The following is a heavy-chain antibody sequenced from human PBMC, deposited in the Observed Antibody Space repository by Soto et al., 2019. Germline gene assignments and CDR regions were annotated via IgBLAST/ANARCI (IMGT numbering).Heavy chain of an antibody. CDR2: INHSGST. V-gene: IGHV4-34*01. J-gene: IGHJ5*02. CDR1: GGSFSGYY. CDR3: ARGLKTGYCSSTSCYRWFDP. D-gene: IGHD2-2*01. Sequence: SETLSLTCAVYGGSFSGYYWSWIRQPPGKGLEWIGEINHSGSTNYNPSLKSRVTISVDTSKNQFSLKLSSVTAADTAVYYCARGLKTGYCSSTSCYRWFDPWGQGTLVTVSS.